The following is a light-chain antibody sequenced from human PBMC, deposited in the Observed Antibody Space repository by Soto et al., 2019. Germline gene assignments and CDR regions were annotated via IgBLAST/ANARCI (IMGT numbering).Light chain of an antibody. CDR3: QQYYATPWT. CDR2: DAS. CDR1: QSVNKW. J-gene: IGKJ1*01. Sequence: DIQMTQSPSTLSASVGDRVTITCRASQSVNKWLAWYQQKPGRAPNLVIYDASTLQTSVTSTFSGSGSGTEFTLTISSLQAEDVAVYFCQQYYATPWTFGQGTKVEIK. V-gene: IGKV1-5*01.